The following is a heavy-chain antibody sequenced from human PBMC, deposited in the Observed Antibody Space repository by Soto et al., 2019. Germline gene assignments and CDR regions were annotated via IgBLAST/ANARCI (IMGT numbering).Heavy chain of an antibody. J-gene: IGHJ4*02. V-gene: IGHV1-18*01. D-gene: IGHD3-9*01. CDR1: GYTFTSYG. CDR3: ARDRVDILTGYSLFDY. Sequence: ASVKVSCKASGYTFTSYGISWVRQAPGQGREWMGWISAYNGNTNYAQKLQGRVTMTTDTSTSTAYMELRSLRSDDTAVYYCARDRVDILTGYSLFDYWGQGTLVTVSS. CDR2: ISAYNGNT.